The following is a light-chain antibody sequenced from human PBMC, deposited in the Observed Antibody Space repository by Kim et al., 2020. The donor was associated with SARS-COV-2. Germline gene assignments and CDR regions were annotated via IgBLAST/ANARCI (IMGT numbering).Light chain of an antibody. Sequence: IQLTQSPSSLSASVGDRVTITCRASQGISSYLTWLQQKPGKPPKLLIYAASTLQSGVPSRFSGSGSGTDFTLTISDLQPEDSATYYCQHVDSYPITFGQGTRLEIK. CDR1: QGISSY. V-gene: IGKV1-9*01. CDR3: QHVDSYPIT. CDR2: AAS. J-gene: IGKJ5*01.